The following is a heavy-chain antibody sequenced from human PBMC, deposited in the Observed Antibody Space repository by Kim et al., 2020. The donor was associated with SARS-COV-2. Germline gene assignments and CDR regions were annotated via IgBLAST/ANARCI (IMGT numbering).Heavy chain of an antibody. CDR3: ARGSDIVVVPAAQPQILSYGMDV. V-gene: IGHV3-33*01. CDR2: IWYDGSNK. J-gene: IGHJ6*02. D-gene: IGHD2-2*01. CDR1: GFTFSSYG. Sequence: GGSLRLSCAASGFTFSSYGMHWVRQAPGKGLEWVAVIWYDGSNKYYADSVKGRFTISRDNSKNTLYLQMNSLRAEDTAVYYCARGSDIVVVPAAQPQILSYGMDVWGQGTTVTVSS.